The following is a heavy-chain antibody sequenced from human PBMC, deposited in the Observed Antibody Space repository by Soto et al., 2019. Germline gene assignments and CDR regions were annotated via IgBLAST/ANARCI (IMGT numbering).Heavy chain of an antibody. D-gene: IGHD1-1*01. CDR1: GFTFRGDA. Sequence: EVQLLESGGDLVQPGGSLRLACAASGFTFRGDAMSWVRQAPGKGLEWVSSISGSGEMTHYAESVKGRFTISRDNSKNTLYLQMESLRAEDTALYYRASSETTYNRNDWGQGTLVTLSS. V-gene: IGHV3-23*01. CDR2: ISGSGEMT. J-gene: IGHJ4*02. CDR3: ASSETTYNRND.